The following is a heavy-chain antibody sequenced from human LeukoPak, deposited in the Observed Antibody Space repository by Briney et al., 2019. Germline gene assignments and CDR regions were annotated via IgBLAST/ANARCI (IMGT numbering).Heavy chain of an antibody. CDR3: AKGGKWLRSDY. V-gene: IGHV3-23*01. J-gene: IGHJ4*02. D-gene: IGHD5-12*01. CDR1: GLSVSSNY. CDR2: ISGSGGST. Sequence: PGGSLRLSCAASGLSVSSNYMSWVRQAPGKGLEWVSAISGSGGSTYYADSVKGRFTISRDNSENTLYLQMNSLRAEDTAVYHCAKGGKWLRSDYWSQGTLVTVSS.